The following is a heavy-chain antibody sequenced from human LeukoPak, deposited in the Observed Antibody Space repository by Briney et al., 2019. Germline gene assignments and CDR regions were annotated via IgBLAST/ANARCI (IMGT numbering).Heavy chain of an antibody. Sequence: GGSLRLSCAASGFDFRSYSMNWVRQAPGKGLEWISYISSFSGTIDYADSVKGRFIISRDNAQNSLFLQMNSLRAEDTAVYYCVRDQGGAVSYWGQGTLVTVSS. J-gene: IGHJ4*02. V-gene: IGHV3-48*01. CDR1: GFDFRSYS. D-gene: IGHD3-16*01. CDR2: ISSFSGTI. CDR3: VRDQGGAVSY.